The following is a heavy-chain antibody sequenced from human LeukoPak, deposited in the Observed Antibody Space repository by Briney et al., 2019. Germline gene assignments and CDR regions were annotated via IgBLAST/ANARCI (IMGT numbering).Heavy chain of an antibody. CDR2: IRYDGSNK. D-gene: IGHD5-12*01. CDR3: AKRRGGGSGYGFDY. J-gene: IGHJ4*02. Sequence: GGPLRLSCAASGFTFSSYGMHWVRQAPGKGLEWVAFIRYDGSNKYYADSVKGRFTISRDNSKNTLYLQMNSLRAEDTAVYYCAKRRGGGSGYGFDYWGQGTLVTVSS. V-gene: IGHV3-30*02. CDR1: GFTFSSYG.